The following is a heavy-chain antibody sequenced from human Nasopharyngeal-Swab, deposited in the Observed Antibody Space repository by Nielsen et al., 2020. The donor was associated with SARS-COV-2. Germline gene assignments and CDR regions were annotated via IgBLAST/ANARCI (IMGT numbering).Heavy chain of an antibody. Sequence: RQAPGKGLEWIGEINHSGSTNYNLSLKSRVTISVDTSKNQFSLKLSSVTAADTAVYYCARDRFSSGKDPWGQGTLVTVSS. V-gene: IGHV4-34*01. CDR2: INHSGST. CDR3: ARDRFSSGKDP. J-gene: IGHJ5*02. D-gene: IGHD3-22*01.